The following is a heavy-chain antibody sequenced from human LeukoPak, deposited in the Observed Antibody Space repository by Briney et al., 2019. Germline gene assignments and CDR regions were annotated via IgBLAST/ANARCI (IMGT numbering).Heavy chain of an antibody. CDR3: ATYGGDSVSYYYHMDV. J-gene: IGHJ6*03. CDR2: IYYSGST. CDR1: GGSISSYY. V-gene: IGHV4-59*01. D-gene: IGHD2-21*02. Sequence: PSETLSLTCTVSGGSISSYYWSWIRQPPGKGLEWIGYIYYSGSTNYNTSLKSRLTISVDTSKNQFSLKLSSVTAADTAVYYCATYGGDSVSYYYHMDVWGTGTTVTVSS.